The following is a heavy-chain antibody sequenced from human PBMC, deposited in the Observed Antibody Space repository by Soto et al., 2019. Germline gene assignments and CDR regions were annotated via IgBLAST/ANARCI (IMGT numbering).Heavy chain of an antibody. D-gene: IGHD1-7*01. V-gene: IGHV3-30-3*02. Sequence: GGSLRLSCAASGFTFSSYAMHWVRQAPGKGLEWVAVISYDGSNKYYADSVKGRFTISRDNSKNTLYLQMNSLRAEDTAVYYCAKPRKDWNYAFDIWGQGTMVTVSS. CDR3: AKPRKDWNYAFDI. CDR2: ISYDGSNK. J-gene: IGHJ3*02. CDR1: GFTFSSYA.